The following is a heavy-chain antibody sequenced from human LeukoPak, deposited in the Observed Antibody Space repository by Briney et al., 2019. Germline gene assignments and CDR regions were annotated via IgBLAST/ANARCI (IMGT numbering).Heavy chain of an antibody. Sequence: GGSLRLSCAASGFTFSNYGMHWVRQAPGKGLEWVAFIRDDGSNKYYADSVKGRFTISRDNAKNTLYLQMNSLRAEDTAVYYCARRGRETYSSGWYLNSYYYYYMDVWGKGTTVTVSS. J-gene: IGHJ6*03. CDR1: GFTFSNYG. CDR2: IRDDGSNK. CDR3: ARRGRETYSSGWYLNSYYYYYMDV. D-gene: IGHD6-19*01. V-gene: IGHV3-30*02.